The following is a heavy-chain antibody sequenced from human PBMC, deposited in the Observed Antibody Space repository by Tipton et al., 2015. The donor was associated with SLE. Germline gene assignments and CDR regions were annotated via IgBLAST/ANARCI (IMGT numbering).Heavy chain of an antibody. V-gene: IGHV4-59*01. J-gene: IGHJ4*02. CDR3: ARGPKRYYYDY. CDR1: NGSIGSDY. CDR2: KYYSGGT. Sequence: TLSLTCSVSNGSIGSDYWTWIRQPPGKGLEWIGYKYYSGGTNSNPSLKSRVTISTDTSKKQFFLNLSTVTAADTAVFYCARGPKRYYYDYWGQGILVTVSS. D-gene: IGHD4-17*01.